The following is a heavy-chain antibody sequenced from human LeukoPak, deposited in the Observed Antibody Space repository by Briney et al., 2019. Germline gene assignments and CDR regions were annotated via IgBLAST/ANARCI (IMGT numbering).Heavy chain of an antibody. D-gene: IGHD6-25*01. CDR2: IIPILGIA. CDR1: GGTFSSYA. Sequence: ASVKVSCKASGGTFSSYAISWVRQAPGQGLEWMGRIIPILGIANYAQKFQGRVTITADKSTSTAYMELSSLRSEDTAVYYCATGSKRTNLNNFDYWGQGTLVTVSS. V-gene: IGHV1-69*04. J-gene: IGHJ4*02. CDR3: ATGSKRTNLNNFDY.